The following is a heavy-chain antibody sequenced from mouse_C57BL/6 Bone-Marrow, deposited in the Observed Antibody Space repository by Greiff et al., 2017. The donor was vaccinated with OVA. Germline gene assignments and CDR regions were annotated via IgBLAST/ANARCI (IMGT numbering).Heavy chain of an antibody. CDR3: ARWTTVVAN. CDR2: IDPSDSYT. V-gene: IGHV1-69*01. J-gene: IGHJ2*01. D-gene: IGHD1-1*01. CDR1: GYTFTSYW. Sequence: QVQLQQPGAELVMPGASVKLSCKASGYTFTSYWMHWVKHRPGQGLEWIGEIDPSDSYTNYNQKFKGKSTLTVDKSSSTAYMQLSSLTSEDSAVYYCARWTTVVANWGQGTTLTVSS.